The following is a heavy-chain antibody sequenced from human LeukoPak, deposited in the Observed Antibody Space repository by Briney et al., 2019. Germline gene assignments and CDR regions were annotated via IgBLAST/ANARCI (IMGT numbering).Heavy chain of an antibody. CDR2: IHTSGIT. CDR1: GGSINSGGYH. CDR3: ARLVDRLMFDY. Sequence: SETLSLTCTVSGGSINSGGYHWSWIRQPAGKPLEWLGRIHTSGITIYKSSLESRVTISVDPSNNRFSLKQNSGTASDTAVYYCARLVDRLMFDYGGEGTQVTVSS. J-gene: IGHJ4*02. V-gene: IGHV4-61*02. D-gene: IGHD2-21*02.